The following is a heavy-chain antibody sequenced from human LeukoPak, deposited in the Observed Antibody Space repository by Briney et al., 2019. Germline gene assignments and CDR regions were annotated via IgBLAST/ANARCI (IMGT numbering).Heavy chain of an antibody. J-gene: IGHJ6*02. CDR1: GFTFSSYA. D-gene: IGHD3-10*01. CDR2: ISYDGSNK. Sequence: GGSLSLSCAASGFTFSSYAMHWVRQAPGKGLEWVAVISYDGSNKYYADSVKGRFTISRDNSKNTLYLQMNSLRAEDTAVHYCARDDMVRGVIITLEDYYYGMDVWGQGTTVTVSS. V-gene: IGHV3-30-3*01. CDR3: ARDDMVRGVIITLEDYYYGMDV.